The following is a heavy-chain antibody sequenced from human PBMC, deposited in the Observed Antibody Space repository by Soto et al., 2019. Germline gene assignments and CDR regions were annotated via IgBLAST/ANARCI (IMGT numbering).Heavy chain of an antibody. D-gene: IGHD2-15*01. V-gene: IGHV4-59*01. Sequence: PSETLSLTCTVSGGSISNYYWSWIRQPPGKGLKRIGYIYYSGSTNYNPSLKSRVTISLDTPKSQFSLKLSSVTAADTAVYYCARVTCSGGTCYFDYWGQGTLVTVSS. J-gene: IGHJ4*02. CDR1: GGSISNYY. CDR2: IYYSGST. CDR3: ARVTCSGGTCYFDY.